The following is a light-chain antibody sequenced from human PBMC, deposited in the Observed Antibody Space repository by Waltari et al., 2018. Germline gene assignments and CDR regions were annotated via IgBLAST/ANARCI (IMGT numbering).Light chain of an antibody. V-gene: IGKV1-5*03. J-gene: IGKJ1*01. CDR2: RTS. Sequence: DIQMTQSPSTLSASVGDRVTITCRASQSISSWLAWYQQKPGKAPKLLIYRTSSLESGVPSRFSGSGSGTEFTLTISSLQPDDFATYYCQQYESYSWTFGQGTKVEI. CDR3: QQYESYSWT. CDR1: QSISSW.